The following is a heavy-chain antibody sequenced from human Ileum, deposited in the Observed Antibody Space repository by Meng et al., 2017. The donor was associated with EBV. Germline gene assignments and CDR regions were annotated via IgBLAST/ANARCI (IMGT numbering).Heavy chain of an antibody. CDR3: ARWPRSITATGGIEH. V-gene: IGHV4-30-2*06. Sequence: QLRLQESGSGLVKPSQTLSLTCSVPGDSINGGGFSWNWIRQSPGKGLEWIGYIYHTGGTYSNPSLRRRVTMSVDMSKNQFSLNLTSVTAADTAVYYCARWPRSITATGGIEHWGQGTLVTVYS. CDR2: IYHTGGT. D-gene: IGHD3-10*01. J-gene: IGHJ4*02. CDR1: GDSINGGGFS.